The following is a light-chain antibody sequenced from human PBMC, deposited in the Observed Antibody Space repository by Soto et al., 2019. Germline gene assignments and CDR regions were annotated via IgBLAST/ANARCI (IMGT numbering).Light chain of an antibody. V-gene: IGKV3-11*01. CDR3: QQRSNWPLT. Sequence: EIVLTQSPATLSLSPGEGATLSCRASQSAGSYLAWYQQKPGQAPRLLIYDASNRATGIPARFSGSGSGTDFTLTISSLEPEDFAVYYCQQRSNWPLTFGGGTKVEIK. CDR2: DAS. J-gene: IGKJ4*01. CDR1: QSAGSY.